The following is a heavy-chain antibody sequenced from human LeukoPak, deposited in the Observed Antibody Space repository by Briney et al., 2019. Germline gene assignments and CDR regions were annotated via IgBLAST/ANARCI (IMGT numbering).Heavy chain of an antibody. CDR1: GFTFSYYG. D-gene: IGHD3-10*01. J-gene: IGHJ3*02. CDR2: INSDGSST. V-gene: IGHV3-74*01. Sequence: SGGSLRLSCAASGFTFSYYGLHWVRQAPGKGLVWVSRINSDGSSTSYADSVKGRFTISRDNAKNTLYLQMNSLRAEDTAVYYCARGGSGSYYWSFDAFDIWGQGTMVTVSS. CDR3: ARGGSGSYYWSFDAFDI.